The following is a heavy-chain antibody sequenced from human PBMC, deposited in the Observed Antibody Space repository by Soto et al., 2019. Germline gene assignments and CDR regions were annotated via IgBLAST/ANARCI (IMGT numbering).Heavy chain of an antibody. CDR1: GTSISSTFW. CDR3: ARRITMNLRGGYFDY. Sequence: PSETLSLTCTVSGTSISSTFWWAWVRQSPGKGLEWIGEIYHTGITKYNPSLKSRVSMSVDKANNQFSLELRSLTAADTAVYYCARRITMNLRGGYFDYWGQGTLVTVSS. V-gene: IGHV4-4*02. CDR2: IYHTGIT. D-gene: IGHD3-22*01. J-gene: IGHJ4*02.